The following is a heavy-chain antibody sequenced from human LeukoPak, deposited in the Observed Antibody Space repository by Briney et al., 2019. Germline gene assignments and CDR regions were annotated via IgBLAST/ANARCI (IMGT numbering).Heavy chain of an antibody. D-gene: IGHD4-17*01. J-gene: IGHJ4*02. CDR3: ARNTRYGDYFDY. Sequence: SVKVSCKASGYTFTSYDINWVRQATGQGLEWMGWIIPIFGTANYAQKFQGRATITTDESTSTAYMELSSLRSEDTAVYYCARNTRYGDYFDYWGQGTLVTVSS. CDR1: GYTFTSYD. V-gene: IGHV1-69*05. CDR2: IIPIFGTA.